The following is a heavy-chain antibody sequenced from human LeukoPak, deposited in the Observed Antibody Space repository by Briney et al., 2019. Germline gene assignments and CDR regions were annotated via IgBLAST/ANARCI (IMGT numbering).Heavy chain of an antibody. J-gene: IGHJ4*02. CDR1: GYTFTGYY. V-gene: IGHV1-2*02. Sequence: ASVKVSCKASGYTFTGYYMHWVRQAPGQGLEWMGWINPNSGDTDYQGRVTMTRDTSISTAYMELSRLRSDDTAVYYCATAGMVRGVIKSPDYWGQGTLVTVSS. D-gene: IGHD3-10*01. CDR2: INPNSGDT. CDR3: ATAGMVRGVIKSPDY.